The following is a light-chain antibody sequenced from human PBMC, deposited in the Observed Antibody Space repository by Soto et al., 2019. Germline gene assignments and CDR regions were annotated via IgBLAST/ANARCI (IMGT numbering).Light chain of an antibody. J-gene: IGKJ1*01. CDR2: GTS. Sequence: EIVLTQSPGTLSLSPGERVTLSCRASLGISINLAWYQQKPGQSPRLLIYGTSTRATGVPARFSGSGSGTEFTLSISSLQSEDFAVYYCHQYNFWPSFGQGTKVDIK. V-gene: IGKV3-15*01. CDR3: HQYNFWPS. CDR1: LGISIN.